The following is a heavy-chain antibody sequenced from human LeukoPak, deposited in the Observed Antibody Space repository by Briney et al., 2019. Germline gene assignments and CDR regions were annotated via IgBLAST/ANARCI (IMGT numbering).Heavy chain of an antibody. CDR1: GGSISSGDYY. J-gene: IGHJ3*02. V-gene: IGHV4-31*03. D-gene: IGHD3-22*01. CDR2: IYYSGST. Sequence: PSQTLSLTCTVSGGSISSGDYYWSWICQHPGKGLERIGYIYYSGSTYYNPSLKSRVTISVDTSKNQFSLKLSSVTAADTAVYYCARGNYYDHDAFDIWGQGTMVTVPS. CDR3: ARGNYYDHDAFDI.